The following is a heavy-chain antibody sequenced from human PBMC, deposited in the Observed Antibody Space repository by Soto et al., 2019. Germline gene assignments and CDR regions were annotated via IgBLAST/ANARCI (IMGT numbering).Heavy chain of an antibody. Sequence: SGGSLRLSCAAPGFTFSNYWMSWVRQAPGKGLERVANIKGDGSEKYYVDSVKRRFTISRDNAKNSLYLQMNSLGAEDTGVYYCARAVGGCDAHWGQGTLVTVS. CDR3: ARAVGGCDAH. D-gene: IGHD2-2*01. CDR1: GFTFSNYW. J-gene: IGHJ4*02. CDR2: IKGDGSEK. V-gene: IGHV3-7*04.